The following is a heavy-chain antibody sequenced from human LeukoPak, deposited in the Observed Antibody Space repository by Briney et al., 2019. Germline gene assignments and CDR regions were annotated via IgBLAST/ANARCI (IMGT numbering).Heavy chain of an antibody. Sequence: GSLRLSCAASGFMFSDYGMHWVRQAPGKGLEWVAVISNDGSIIYYADSVKGRFTISRDNSKNTLHLQMNSLRPDDTAVYYCAKDGPYCGGITCYFRYFGLWGRGTLVTVSS. V-gene: IGHV3-30*18. D-gene: IGHD2-21*01. CDR2: ISNDGSII. CDR3: AKDGPYCGGITCYFRYFGL. CDR1: GFMFSDYG. J-gene: IGHJ2*01.